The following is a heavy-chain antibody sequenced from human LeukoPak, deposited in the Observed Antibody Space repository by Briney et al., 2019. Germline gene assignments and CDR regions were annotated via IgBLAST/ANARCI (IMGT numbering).Heavy chain of an antibody. V-gene: IGHV4-61*01. CDR3: GREADWSALGS. CDR1: GAPVSGDTDY. CDR2: IHYRGST. Sequence: SETLSLTCTVSGAPVSGDTDYWSWIRQPPGKTLEWIGYIHYRGSTEYNPSLKSRVTISVYASKNQFALRLSSVTAADTAVYYCGREADWSALGSWGQGTLVVVSS. J-gene: IGHJ5*02. D-gene: IGHD3-3*01.